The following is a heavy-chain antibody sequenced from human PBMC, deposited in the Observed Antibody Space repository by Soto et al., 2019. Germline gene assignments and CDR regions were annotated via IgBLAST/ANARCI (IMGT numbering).Heavy chain of an antibody. CDR3: AGMPYTSGLRFDP. D-gene: IGHD6-19*01. CDR1: GDSYSISTYS. V-gene: IGHV4-30-2*01. J-gene: IGHJ5*02. Sequence: SETLSLTCNMSGDSYSISTYSWSWIRQPPGKALQWIGFIYQSGVTSYNPSLASRVSISLDRSNNQCSLKLKSVTAADTAVYFCAGMPYTSGLRFDPWGPGTLVTVSS. CDR2: IYQSGVT.